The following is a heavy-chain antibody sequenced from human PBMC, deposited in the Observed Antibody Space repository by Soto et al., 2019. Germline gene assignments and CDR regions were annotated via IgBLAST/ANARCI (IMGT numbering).Heavy chain of an antibody. CDR1: GFTFSNYG. CDR3: ARDDDRPDNGLDM. Sequence: QVQLVESGGGVVQPGRSLRLSCAASGFTFSNYGMHWVRQAPGKGLEWLAVILNDGSDQNYGDSVKGRFTISRDNSKNTLYLQIKSLRVEDTAVYYCARDDDRPDNGLDMWGQGTKVTVSS. V-gene: IGHV3-33*05. J-gene: IGHJ3*02. CDR2: ILNDGSDQ. D-gene: IGHD2-8*01.